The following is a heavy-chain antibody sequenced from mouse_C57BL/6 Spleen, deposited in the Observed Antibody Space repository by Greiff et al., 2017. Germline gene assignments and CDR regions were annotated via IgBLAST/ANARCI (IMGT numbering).Heavy chain of an antibody. CDR2: ISYDGSN. CDR3: ARGANHAKYYFDY. V-gene: IGHV3-6*01. Sequence: EVQLQESGPGLVKPSQSLSLTCSVTGYSITSGYYWNWIRQFPGNKLEWMGYISYDGSNNYNPSLKNRISITRDTSKNQFFLKLNSVTTEDTATYYCARGANHAKYYFDYWGQGTTLTVSS. CDR1: GYSITSGYY. J-gene: IGHJ2*01. D-gene: IGHD3-1*01.